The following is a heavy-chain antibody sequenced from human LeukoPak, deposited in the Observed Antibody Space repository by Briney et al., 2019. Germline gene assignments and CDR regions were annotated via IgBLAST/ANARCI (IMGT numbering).Heavy chain of an antibody. CDR1: GFMFDDYG. CDR3: VRGTTYYDTSGYYGYYFDS. D-gene: IGHD3-22*01. V-gene: IGHV3-20*04. CDR2: INWNGGNI. Sequence: PGGSLRLSCAASGFMFDDYGMNWVRQAPGKGLEWVSGINWNGGNIKYADSVKGRFTISRDNAKNSLYLQMNSLRAEDAALYYCVRGTTYYDTSGYYGYYFDSWGQGTLVTVSS. J-gene: IGHJ4*02.